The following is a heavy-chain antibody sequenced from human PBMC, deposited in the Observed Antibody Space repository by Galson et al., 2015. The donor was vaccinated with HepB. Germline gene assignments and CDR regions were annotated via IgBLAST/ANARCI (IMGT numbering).Heavy chain of an antibody. V-gene: IGHV1-24*01. J-gene: IGHJ5*02. CDR1: GYTFTSYA. Sequence: SVKVSCKASGYTFTSYAMHWVRQAPGQRLEWMGGFDPEDGETIYAQKFQGRVTMTEDTSTDTAYMELSSLRSEDTAVYYCATDRSTYYYGSGRIPSRSSGQTALFTVSS. D-gene: IGHD3-10*01. CDR3: ATDRSTYYYGSGRIPSRS. CDR2: FDPEDGET.